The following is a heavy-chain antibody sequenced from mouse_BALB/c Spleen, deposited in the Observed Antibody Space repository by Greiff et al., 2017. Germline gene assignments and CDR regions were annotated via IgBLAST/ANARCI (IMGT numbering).Heavy chain of an antibody. Sequence: EVKLMESGGGLVKPGGSLKLSCAASGFTFSSYAMSWVRQSPETRLEWVAEISSGGSYTYYPDTVTGRFTISRNNAKNTLYLEMSSLRSEDTAMYYCARGYYGSSDYWGQGTTLTVSS. V-gene: IGHV5-9-4*01. CDR1: GFTFSSYA. CDR2: ISSGGSYT. D-gene: IGHD1-1*01. CDR3: ARGYYGSSDY. J-gene: IGHJ2*01.